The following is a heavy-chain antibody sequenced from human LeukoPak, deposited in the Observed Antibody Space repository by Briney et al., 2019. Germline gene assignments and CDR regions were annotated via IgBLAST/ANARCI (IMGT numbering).Heavy chain of an antibody. V-gene: IGHV4-39*01. CDR2: IYYSGSN. CDR3: AGPGPIAAAGTYEDY. D-gene: IGHD6-13*01. CDR1: GGSISSSSYY. Sequence: SETLSLTCTVSGGSISSSSYYWGWHRQPPGKGLEWIGSIYYSGSNYYNPALNSRVTISVDTSKIQFSLKLSSVTAADTAVYYCAGPGPIAAAGTYEDYWGQGTLVTVSS. J-gene: IGHJ4*02.